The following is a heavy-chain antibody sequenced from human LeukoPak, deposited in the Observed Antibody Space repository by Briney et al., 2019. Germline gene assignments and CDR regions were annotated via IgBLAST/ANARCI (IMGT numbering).Heavy chain of an antibody. V-gene: IGHV1-24*01. Sequence: GASVKVSCKVSGYTLTELSMHWVRQAPGKGLEWMGGFDPEDGETIYAQKFQGRVTMTEDTSTDTAYMELSSLRSDDTAVYYCARRTYGSERGGWFDPWGQGTLVTVSP. J-gene: IGHJ5*02. CDR3: ARRTYGSERGGWFDP. CDR2: FDPEDGET. D-gene: IGHD3-10*01. CDR1: GYTLTELS.